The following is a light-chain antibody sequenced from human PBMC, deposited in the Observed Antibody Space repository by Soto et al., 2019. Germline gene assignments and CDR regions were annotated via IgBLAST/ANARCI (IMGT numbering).Light chain of an antibody. V-gene: IGKV3-20*01. CDR1: QSVSSSY. Sequence: EIVLTQSPGTLSLFPGERATLSCRTSQSVSSSYLAWYQQKPGQAPRLLIYGASSRATGIPGRFSGSGSGTDFTLTISRLEPEDFAVYYCQHYNNWLGTFGGGTMVDIK. CDR3: QHYNNWLGT. J-gene: IGKJ4*01. CDR2: GAS.